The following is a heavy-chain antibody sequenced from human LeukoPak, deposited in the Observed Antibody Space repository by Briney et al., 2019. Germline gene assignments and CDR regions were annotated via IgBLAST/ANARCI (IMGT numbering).Heavy chain of an antibody. CDR1: GFTFSSYE. CDR2: ISDSGSTK. V-gene: IGHV3-48*03. J-gene: IGHJ4*02. Sequence: GGSLRLSCAASGFTFSSYEMNWVRQAPGKGLEWVSYISDSGSTKYYADSVKGRFTISRDNAKNSVYLQMKSLRAEDTAVYYCVREGYYGSSGYLGVFDYWGQGTLVTVSS. D-gene: IGHD3-22*01. CDR3: VREGYYGSSGYLGVFDY.